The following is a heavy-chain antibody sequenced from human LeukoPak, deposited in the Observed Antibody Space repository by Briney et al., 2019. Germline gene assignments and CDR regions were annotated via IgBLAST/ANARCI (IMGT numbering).Heavy chain of an antibody. CDR2: IYYSGST. D-gene: IGHD3-22*01. CDR1: GGSISSSSYY. CDR3: AISPYYYDSSGYSPLIPPTI. Sequence: SETLSLTCTVSGGSISSSSYYWGWIRQPPGKGLEWIESIYYSGSTYYNPSLKSRVTISVDTSKNQFSLKLSSVAAADTAVYYCAISPYYYDSSGYSPLIPPTIWGQGTMVTVSS. V-gene: IGHV4-39*01. J-gene: IGHJ3*02.